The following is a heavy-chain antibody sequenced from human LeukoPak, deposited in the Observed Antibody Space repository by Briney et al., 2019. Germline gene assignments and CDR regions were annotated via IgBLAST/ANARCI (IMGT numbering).Heavy chain of an antibody. D-gene: IGHD6-13*01. J-gene: IGHJ4*02. CDR1: GFTFSSYW. V-gene: IGHV3-74*01. CDR2: IKYDETIT. CDR3: ATYRGYPVYY. Sequence: GGSLTLSCAASGFTFSSYWMHWVRQAPGEALVLVSRIKYDETITNYADSVKGRFTISRDNGKNTLYLQVNSLRAEETALYYCATYRGYPVYYWGQGTMVTVSS.